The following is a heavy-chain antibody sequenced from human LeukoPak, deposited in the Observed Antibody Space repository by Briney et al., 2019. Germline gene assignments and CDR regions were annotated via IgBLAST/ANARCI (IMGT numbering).Heavy chain of an antibody. CDR2: IKQDETEK. Sequence: AGGSLRLSCTASGFTFSNFWMGWVRQAPGKGLEWVANIKQDETEKLYLGSVKGRFTISRDNAKNSLYLQMNSLRVEDTALYYCARPQLGTNWFDPWGQGTLVTVSS. CDR3: ARPQLGTNWFDP. CDR1: GFTFSNFW. D-gene: IGHD7-27*01. J-gene: IGHJ5*02. V-gene: IGHV3-7*03.